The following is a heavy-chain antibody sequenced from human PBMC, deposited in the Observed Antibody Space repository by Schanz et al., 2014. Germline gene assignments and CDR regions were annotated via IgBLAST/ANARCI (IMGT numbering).Heavy chain of an antibody. CDR2: IIPILGME. J-gene: IGHJ5*02. Sequence: QVQLVQSGAEVKKPGSSVKVSCKASGGTFSSYAFSWVRQAPGQGLEWMGKIIPILGMENYAQKFQGRVTMTADISTSTAYMDLSSLRSEDTAIYYCARGNTIFGVVILGWLDPWGQGTLVTVSS. D-gene: IGHD3-3*01. CDR1: GGTFSSYA. V-gene: IGHV1-69*04. CDR3: ARGNTIFGVVILGWLDP.